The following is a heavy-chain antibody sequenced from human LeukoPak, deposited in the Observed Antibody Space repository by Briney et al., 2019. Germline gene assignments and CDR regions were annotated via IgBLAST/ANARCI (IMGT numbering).Heavy chain of an antibody. J-gene: IGHJ4*02. CDR1: GDSSSNSIYY. CDR2: IDYGGST. D-gene: IGHD6-19*01. V-gene: IGHV4-39*07. CDR3: AREYTLYRSGWFLDY. Sequence: SGTLSLTCTVSGDSSSNSIYYWGWIRQPPGKGLEWIGSIDYGGSTYYNPSLKSRATISIDTSKNQFSLNLNYVTAADTAVYYCAREYTLYRSGWFLDYWGQGTVVTVSS.